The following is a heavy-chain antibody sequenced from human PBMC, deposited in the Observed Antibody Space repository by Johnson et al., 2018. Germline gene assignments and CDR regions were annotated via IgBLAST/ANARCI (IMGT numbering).Heavy chain of an antibody. CDR3: AKVRDGGVVAPGYFQH. Sequence: QVQLVESGGGVVQPGRSLRLSCAASGFTFSSYGMHWVRQAPGKGLEWVAVISYDGSNKYYKDAVKGRFTISRDSSKKTRYLQMNSLTAEDTAVYYCAKVRDGGVVAPGYFQHWGQGTLVTVSS. V-gene: IGHV3-30*18. CDR2: ISYDGSNK. CDR1: GFTFSSYG. D-gene: IGHD2-8*02. J-gene: IGHJ1*01.